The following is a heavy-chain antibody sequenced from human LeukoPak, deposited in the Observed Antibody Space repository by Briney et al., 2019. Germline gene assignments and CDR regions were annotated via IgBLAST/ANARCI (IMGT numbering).Heavy chain of an antibody. V-gene: IGHV3-7*01. CDR3: ARDSDVHCSGGSCTNFDY. Sequence: GGSLRLSCAASGFTFSRYWMSWVRQAPGKGLEWVANIKQDGSETYYVDSVKGRFTISRDNARKSLYLQMSSLRAEDTAIYYCARDSDVHCSGGSCTNFDYWGQGILVTVSS. D-gene: IGHD2-15*01. CDR2: IKQDGSET. CDR1: GFTFSRYW. J-gene: IGHJ4*02.